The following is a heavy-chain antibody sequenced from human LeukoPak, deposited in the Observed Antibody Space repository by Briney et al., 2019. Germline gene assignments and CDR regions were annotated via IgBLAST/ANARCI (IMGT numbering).Heavy chain of an antibody. V-gene: IGHV3-48*03. Sequence: GGSLRLSCAASGFTFSSYEMNWVRQAPGKGLEWVSYISSSGSTIYYADSMGGRFTISRDNAKNSLYLQMNSLKPEDTAAYYCARVAEAAAFDSWGQGTLVTVSS. CDR1: GFTFSSYE. J-gene: IGHJ4*02. CDR3: ARVAEAAAFDS. CDR2: ISSSGSTI. D-gene: IGHD6-13*01.